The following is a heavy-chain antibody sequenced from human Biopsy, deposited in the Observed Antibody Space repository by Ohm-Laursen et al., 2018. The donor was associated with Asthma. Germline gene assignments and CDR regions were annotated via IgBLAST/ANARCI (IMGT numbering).Heavy chain of an antibody. V-gene: IGHV1-18*01. CDR3: ARTVDYSHYYGIAV. Sequence: GASVKVVCQTYGYTFNSAGITWVRHAPGQGLEWMGWISVYNGNTKYAQKLQDRVTMITDTSTSTAYMEWRSLRSEDTAVYFRARTVDYSHYYGIAVWGQGTTVSVS. CDR1: GYTFNSAG. D-gene: IGHD4-23*01. J-gene: IGHJ6*02. CDR2: ISVYNGNT.